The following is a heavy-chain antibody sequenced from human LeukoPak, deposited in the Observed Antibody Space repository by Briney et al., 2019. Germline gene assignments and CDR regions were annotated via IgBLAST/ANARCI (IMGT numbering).Heavy chain of an antibody. CDR1: DDSISSYY. CDR3: ARGHYYSSGYDAFDI. V-gene: IGHV4-4*07. D-gene: IGHD1-26*01. Sequence: PSETLSLTCNVSDDSISSYYWNWIRQPAGKGLEWIGRIYISGTTNYNPSLKSRVTISINRPQSQFSLKLDSVTAADTAVYFCARGHYYSSGYDAFDIWSQGTKVTVSS. CDR2: IYISGTT. J-gene: IGHJ3*02.